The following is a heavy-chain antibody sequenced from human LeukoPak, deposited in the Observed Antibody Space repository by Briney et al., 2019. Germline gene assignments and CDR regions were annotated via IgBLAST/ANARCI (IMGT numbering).Heavy chain of an antibody. V-gene: IGHV3-64D*06. J-gene: IGHJ4*02. Sequence: PGGSLRLSCSTSGFTFSNHFMHWVRQAPGKGLEYVSSIGPNGASTLYADSVKGRFTISRDSSKNALYLQLTSLRLEDTALYYCVKDLTGTWSFDYWGQGTLVTVSS. CDR1: GFTFSNHF. CDR3: VKDLTGTWSFDY. D-gene: IGHD3-9*01. CDR2: IGPNGAST.